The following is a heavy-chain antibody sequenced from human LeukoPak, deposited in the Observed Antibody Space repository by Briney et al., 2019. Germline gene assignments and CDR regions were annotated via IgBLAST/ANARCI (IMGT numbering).Heavy chain of an antibody. CDR3: ARTYYYDSSGYPALGGMDV. CDR1: GGTFSSYA. D-gene: IGHD3-22*01. V-gene: IGHV1-69*04. CDR2: IIPILGIA. J-gene: IGHJ6*02. Sequence: SVKVSCKASGGTFSSYAISWVRQAPGQGLEWMGRIIPILGIANYAQKFQGRVTITADKSTSTAYMELSSLRSEDTAVYYCARTYYYDSSGYPALGGMDVWGQGTTVTVSS.